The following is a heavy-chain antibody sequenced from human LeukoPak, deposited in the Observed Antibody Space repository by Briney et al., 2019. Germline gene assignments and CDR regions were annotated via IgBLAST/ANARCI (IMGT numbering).Heavy chain of an antibody. J-gene: IGHJ4*02. CDR1: GFTFDDYA. CDR3: ARGDYGDPLDY. D-gene: IGHD4-17*01. CDR2: ISWNSGSI. V-gene: IGHV3-9*01. Sequence: PGGSLRLSCAASGFTFDDYAMHWVRQAPGKGLEWVSGISWNSGSIGYADSVKGRFTISRDNAKNSLYLQMNSLRAEDTALYYCARGDYGDPLDYWGQGTLVTVSS.